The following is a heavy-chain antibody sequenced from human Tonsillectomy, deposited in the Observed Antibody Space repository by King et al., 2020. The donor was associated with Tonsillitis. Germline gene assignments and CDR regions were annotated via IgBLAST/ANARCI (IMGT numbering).Heavy chain of an antibody. CDR2: IVSGDRGT. V-gene: IGHV3-23*04. CDR3: AKADCSGGSCYHY. D-gene: IGHD2-15*01. J-gene: IGHJ4*01. Sequence: VQLVESGGGLVQPGGSLRLSCAVSGLTLRVYDFSWVRQAPGKGLEWVSVIVSGDRGTTYADSVRGRFTISRDTSKGTVFLQMNSLSADDTAVYYCAKADCSGGSCYHYWGQGTLVTVSS. CDR1: GLTLRVYD.